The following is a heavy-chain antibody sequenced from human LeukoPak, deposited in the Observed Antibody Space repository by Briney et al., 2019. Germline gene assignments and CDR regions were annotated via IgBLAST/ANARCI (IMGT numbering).Heavy chain of an antibody. CDR2: INPNSGGT. Sequence: GASVKLSCKASGYTFTGYYMHWVRQAPGQGLEWMGWINPNSGGTNYAQKFQGRVTMTRDTSISTAYMELSRPRSDDTAVYYCARPGSYYSNWFDPWGQGTLVTVSS. CDR1: GYTFTGYY. V-gene: IGHV1-2*02. CDR3: ARPGSYYSNWFDP. D-gene: IGHD3-10*01. J-gene: IGHJ5*02.